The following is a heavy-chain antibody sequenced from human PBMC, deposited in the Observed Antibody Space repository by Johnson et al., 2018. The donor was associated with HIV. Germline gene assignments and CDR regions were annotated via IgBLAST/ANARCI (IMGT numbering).Heavy chain of an antibody. D-gene: IGHD4-17*01. CDR3: TTGTTVPTWD. CDR2: IRYDGSNK. CDR1: GFTFSTYG. V-gene: IGHV3-30*02. Sequence: QVQLVESGGDLVKPGGSLRLSCAASGFTFSTYGMHWVRQAPGKGLEWVAFIRYDGSNKYYPDSVKGRFTISRDNSKNTQYLQMNSLKTEDTAVYYCTTGTTVPTWDWGQGTMVTVSS. J-gene: IGHJ3*01.